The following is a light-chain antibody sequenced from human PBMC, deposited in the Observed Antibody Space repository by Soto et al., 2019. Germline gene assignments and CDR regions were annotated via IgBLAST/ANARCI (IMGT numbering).Light chain of an antibody. J-gene: IGLJ2*01. CDR3: SSYSISGTLV. V-gene: IGLV2-14*03. CDR1: SSDVGGYNY. Sequence: QSALTQPASVSGSPGQSITISCTGSSSDVGGYNYVSWYQHHPGKAPKLMIYDVTDRPSGVSDRFSGSKSGHTASLTISGLQAEDEADYYCSSYSISGTLVFGGGTKLTVL. CDR2: DVT.